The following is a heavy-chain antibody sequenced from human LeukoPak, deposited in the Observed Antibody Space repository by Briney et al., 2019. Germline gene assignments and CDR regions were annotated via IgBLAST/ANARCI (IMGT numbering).Heavy chain of an antibody. D-gene: IGHD3-10*01. CDR1: GFTFDNFA. V-gene: IGHV3-23*01. Sequence: PGGSLRLSCAPSGFTFDNFAMTWVRQAQGKGLEWVSEITGSGGSTYYADSVKGRFTISRDNSKNTLYLQMNSLRAEDTAIYYCARGLFDFDYWGRGTLVTVSS. J-gene: IGHJ4*02. CDR3: ARGLFDFDY. CDR2: ITGSGGST.